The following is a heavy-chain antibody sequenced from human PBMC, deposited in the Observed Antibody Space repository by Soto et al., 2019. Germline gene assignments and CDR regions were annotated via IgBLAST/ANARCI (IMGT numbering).Heavy chain of an antibody. V-gene: IGHV1-3*01. CDR1: GFTFTAYA. CDR2: VNAGHGKT. D-gene: IGHD1-26*01. CDR3: ARVSEPAYSATHINGCF. J-gene: IGHJ4*02. Sequence: GASVKVSCKASGFTFTAYALHLGGPAPGERVGWVGWVNAGHGKTQYSQNLPDRVTITRDTTASPAYMELSSLKTENTAVYYCARVSEPAYSATHINGCFWSQGTLVTVSS.